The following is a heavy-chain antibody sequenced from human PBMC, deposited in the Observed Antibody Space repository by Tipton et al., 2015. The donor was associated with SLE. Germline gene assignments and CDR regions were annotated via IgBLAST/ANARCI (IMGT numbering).Heavy chain of an antibody. D-gene: IGHD2-2*01. CDR1: GYPISSGYY. Sequence: TLSLTCAVSGYPISSGYYWSWIRQPAGKGLEWIGRIYTSGSTNYNPSLKSRVTISVDTSKNQFSLKLTSVTAADTAVYYCARGFRSITCLDYWGQGTLVTVSS. V-gene: IGHV4-61*02. CDR2: IYTSGST. CDR3: ARGFRSITCLDY. J-gene: IGHJ4*02.